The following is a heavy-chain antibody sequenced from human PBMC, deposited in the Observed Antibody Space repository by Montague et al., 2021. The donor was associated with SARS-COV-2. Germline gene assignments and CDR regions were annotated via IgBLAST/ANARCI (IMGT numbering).Heavy chain of an antibody. CDR1: GGSVSSDNW. V-gene: IGHV4-4*02. Sequence: SETLSLTCTVSGGSVSSDNWWTWVRQPPGKGLEWIGEIYHSGTTNYNPSLQSQATISVDKSRNHLSLNLRSVTAADTAMYYCALPLGGARFDPWGQGILVTVSS. CDR2: IYHSGTT. CDR3: ALPLGGARFDP. J-gene: IGHJ5*02. D-gene: IGHD1-26*01.